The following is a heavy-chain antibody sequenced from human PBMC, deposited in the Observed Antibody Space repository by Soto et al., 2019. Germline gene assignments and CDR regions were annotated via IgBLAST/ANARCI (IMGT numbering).Heavy chain of an antibody. CDR2: IIPILGIA. V-gene: IGHV1-69*02. Sequence: QVQLVQSGAEVKKPGSSVKVSCKASGGTFSSYTISWVRQAPGQGLEWMGRIIPILGIANYAQKFQGRVTITADKPTSTAYMERSSLRSEDTAVYYCARGEVRGMGYWGQGTLVTVSS. CDR1: GGTFSSYT. D-gene: IGHD3-10*01. CDR3: ARGEVRGMGY. J-gene: IGHJ4*02.